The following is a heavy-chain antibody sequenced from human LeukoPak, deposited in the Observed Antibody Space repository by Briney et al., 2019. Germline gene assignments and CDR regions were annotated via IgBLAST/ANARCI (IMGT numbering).Heavy chain of an antibody. Sequence: SVKVSCKASGGTFSSYAISWVRQAPGQGLEWMGGIIPTFGTANYAQKFQGRVTITADESTSTAYMELSSLRSEDTAVYYCARENCSSTSCLLDAFDIWGQGTMVTVSS. CDR3: ARENCSSTSCLLDAFDI. CDR2: IIPTFGTA. J-gene: IGHJ3*02. CDR1: GGTFSSYA. V-gene: IGHV1-69*13. D-gene: IGHD2-2*01.